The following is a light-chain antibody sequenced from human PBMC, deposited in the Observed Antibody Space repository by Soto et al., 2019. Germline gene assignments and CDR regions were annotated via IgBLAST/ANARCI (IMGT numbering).Light chain of an antibody. J-gene: IGKJ1*01. CDR2: GAS. CDR1: QSVSRN. CDR3: HQYYNWAPWT. V-gene: IGKV3-15*01. Sequence: ERVMTQSPATLSVSPGERATLSCRASQSVSRNLAWYQQKPGQAPRLLIYGASTRATGIPARFSGSGSGTEFTLTISSLQSEDFAVYYCHQYYNWAPWTFGQGTKVEIK.